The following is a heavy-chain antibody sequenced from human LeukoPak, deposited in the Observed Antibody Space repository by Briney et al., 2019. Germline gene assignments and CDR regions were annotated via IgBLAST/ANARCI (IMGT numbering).Heavy chain of an antibody. D-gene: IGHD3-22*01. CDR1: GGSFSGYY. CDR3: ARGHDYDSSGYYYYYGMDV. CDR2: IYTSGST. V-gene: IGHV4-59*10. J-gene: IGHJ6*02. Sequence: SETLSLTCAVYGGSFSGYYWSWIRQPAGKGLEWIGRIYTSGSTNYNPSLKSRVTMSVDTSKNQFSLKLSSVTAADTAVYYCARGHDYDSSGYYYYYGMDVWGQGTTVTVSS.